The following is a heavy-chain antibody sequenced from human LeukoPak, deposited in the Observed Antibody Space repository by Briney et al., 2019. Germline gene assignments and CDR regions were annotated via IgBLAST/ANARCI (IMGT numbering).Heavy chain of an antibody. J-gene: IGHJ5*02. CDR3: ASHPQEFRSDWFDP. CDR2: IFHTGST. D-gene: IGHD3-10*01. Sequence: KPSETLSLTCTVSGASISDFYWSWIRQSPEKGLEWLGYIFHTGSTNYNPSVKSRVTISMDTSKNQFSLRLNSMTAADTAVYYCASHPQEFRSDWFDPWGQGTLVTVSS. V-gene: IGHV4-59*08. CDR1: GASISDFY.